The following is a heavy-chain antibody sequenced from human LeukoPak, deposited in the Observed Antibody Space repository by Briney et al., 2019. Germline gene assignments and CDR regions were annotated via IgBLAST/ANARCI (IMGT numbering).Heavy chain of an antibody. CDR1: GYTFASYY. J-gene: IGHJ4*02. Sequence: GASVKVSCKASGYTFASYYMHWVRQAPGQGLEWMGIINPSGGSTSYAQKFQGRVTMTRDTSTSTVYMELKSLRSDDTAVYYCARIQSRIIAARPGNPAFDYWGRGTLVTVSS. V-gene: IGHV1-46*01. D-gene: IGHD6-6*01. CDR2: INPSGGST. CDR3: ARIQSRIIAARPGNPAFDY.